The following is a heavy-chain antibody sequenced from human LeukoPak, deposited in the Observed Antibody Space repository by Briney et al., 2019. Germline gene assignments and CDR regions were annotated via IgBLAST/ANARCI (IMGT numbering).Heavy chain of an antibody. D-gene: IGHD2-2*02. CDR3: ARAPTQDIVVVPAAIPGAFDY. Sequence: ASVKVSCKASGYTFTSYGISWVRQAPGQGLEWMGWISAYNGNTNYAQKLQGRVTMTTDTSTSTAYMELRSLRSDDTAVYYYARAPTQDIVVVPAAIPGAFDYWGQGTLVTVSS. V-gene: IGHV1-18*01. CDR2: ISAYNGNT. CDR1: GYTFTSYG. J-gene: IGHJ4*02.